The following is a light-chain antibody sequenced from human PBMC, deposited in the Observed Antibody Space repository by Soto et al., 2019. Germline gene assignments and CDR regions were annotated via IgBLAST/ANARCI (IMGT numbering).Light chain of an antibody. CDR2: DAS. Sequence: EFVLTQSPSTLSSSPGERATISCRASQSVSGWLAWYQQKPGEAPRLLIYDASALAPGIPARFSGSGSGTDFTLTIASLEPEDFAAYYCQQRGNWSRTFGPGTKVDIK. CDR3: QQRGNWSRT. CDR1: QSVSGW. J-gene: IGKJ3*01. V-gene: IGKV3-11*01.